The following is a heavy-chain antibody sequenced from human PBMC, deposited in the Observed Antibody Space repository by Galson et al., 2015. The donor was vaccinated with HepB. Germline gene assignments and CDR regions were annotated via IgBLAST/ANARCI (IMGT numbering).Heavy chain of an antibody. J-gene: IGHJ4*02. V-gene: IGHV3-48*03. CDR3: ARGRATDYFDY. Sequence: SLRLSCAASGFTFSSYEMNWVRQAPGKGLEWVSYISSSGSTIYYADSVKGRFTISRDNAKNSLYLQMNSLRAEDTAVYYCARGRATDYFDYWGQGTLVTVSS. CDR2: ISSSGSTI. D-gene: IGHD5-12*01. CDR1: GFTFSSYE.